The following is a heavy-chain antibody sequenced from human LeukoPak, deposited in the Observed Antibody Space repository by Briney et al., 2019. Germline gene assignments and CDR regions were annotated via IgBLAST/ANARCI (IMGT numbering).Heavy chain of an antibody. CDR1: GFTLSGYW. D-gene: IGHD6-13*01. Sequence: GGSLRLSCAASGFTLSGYWMHWVRQAPGKGLERVSAISSSGGSTYYADSLKGRFTISRDNSKNTLYLLMNSLRAEDTAVYYCAKDGRIAAVGIPSGFDPWGQGTLVTVSS. V-gene: IGHV3-23*01. CDR2: ISSSGGST. CDR3: AKDGRIAAVGIPSGFDP. J-gene: IGHJ5*02.